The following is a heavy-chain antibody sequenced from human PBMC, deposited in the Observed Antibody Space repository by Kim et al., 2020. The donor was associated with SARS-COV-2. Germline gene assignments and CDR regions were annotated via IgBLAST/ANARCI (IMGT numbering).Heavy chain of an antibody. Sequence: DSVKGRFTISRDNSKNTLYLQMNSLRAEDTAVYYCARVYDILTGYYTLDYWGQGTLVTVSS. V-gene: IGHV3-30*01. D-gene: IGHD3-9*01. J-gene: IGHJ4*02. CDR3: ARVYDILTGYYTLDY.